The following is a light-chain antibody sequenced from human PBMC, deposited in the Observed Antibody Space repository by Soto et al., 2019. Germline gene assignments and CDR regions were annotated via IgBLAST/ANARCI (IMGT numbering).Light chain of an antibody. Sequence: EIVLAQSPGTLSLSQGERATLSCRASQSVSSIYLALYQQKPGQAPRLLIYGASSRATGIPDRFSGSGSGTDFTLTISRLEPEDFAVYYCQQYGSSLWTFCQGTKVDIK. J-gene: IGKJ1*01. CDR3: QQYGSSLWT. CDR2: GAS. CDR1: QSVSSIY. V-gene: IGKV3-20*01.